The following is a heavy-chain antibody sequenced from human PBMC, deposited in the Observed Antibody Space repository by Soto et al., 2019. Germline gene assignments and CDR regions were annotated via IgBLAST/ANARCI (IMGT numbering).Heavy chain of an antibody. J-gene: IGHJ6*02. Sequence: ASVNVSCKASGYTFTSYAMHWVRQAPGQRLEWMGWINAGNGNTKYSQKFQGRVTITRDTSASTAYMELSSLRSEDTAVYYCARVEDSSSWGNYYYYGMDVWGQGTTVTVSS. CDR3: ARVEDSSSWGNYYYYGMDV. D-gene: IGHD6-13*01. CDR2: INAGNGNT. V-gene: IGHV1-3*01. CDR1: GYTFTSYA.